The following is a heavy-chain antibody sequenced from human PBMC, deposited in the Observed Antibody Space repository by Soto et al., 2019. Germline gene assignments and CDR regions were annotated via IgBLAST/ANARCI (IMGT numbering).Heavy chain of an antibody. J-gene: IGHJ6*02. CDR1: GYTFTSYA. CDR3: ARDPLGANYTNYYYGMDV. D-gene: IGHD1-7*01. CDR2: INAGNGNT. Sequence: ASVKVSRKASGYTFTSYAMHWVRQAPGQRLEWMGWINAGNGNTKYSQKFQGRVTITRDTSASTVYMELSSLRSEDTAVYYCARDPLGANYTNYYYGMDVWGQGTTVTVSS. V-gene: IGHV1-3*01.